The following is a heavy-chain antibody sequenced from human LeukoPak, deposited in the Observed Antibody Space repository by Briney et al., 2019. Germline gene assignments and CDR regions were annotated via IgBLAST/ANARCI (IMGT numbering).Heavy chain of an antibody. V-gene: IGHV4-34*01. CDR2: INHSGST. CDR1: GGSFSGYY. Sequence: SETLSLTCAVYGGSFSGYYWSWIRQPPGKWLEWIGEINHSGSTNYNPSLKSRVTISVDTSKNQFSLKLSSVTAADTAVYYCARGLRLVRGAHNGMDVWGKGTTVTVSS. CDR3: ARGLRLVRGAHNGMDV. J-gene: IGHJ6*04. D-gene: IGHD3-10*01.